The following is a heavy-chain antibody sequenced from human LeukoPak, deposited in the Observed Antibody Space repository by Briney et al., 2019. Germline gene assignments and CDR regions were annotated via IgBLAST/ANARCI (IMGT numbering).Heavy chain of an antibody. Sequence: GGSLRLSCAASGFTFINYDMHWVRQATGKALEWVSAIDTAGGTYYPGSVKGRFTISRENSKNSLYLQMDTLRAADTAVYFCVRELMGPGRYYYMDAWGKGTTVTVSS. D-gene: IGHD2-8*01. CDR3: VRELMGPGRYYYMDA. J-gene: IGHJ6*03. CDR2: IDTAGGT. V-gene: IGHV3-13*01. CDR1: GFTFINYD.